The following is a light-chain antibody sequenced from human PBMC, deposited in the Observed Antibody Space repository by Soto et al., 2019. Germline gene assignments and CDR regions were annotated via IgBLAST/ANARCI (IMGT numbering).Light chain of an antibody. CDR1: QRISTF. Sequence: DIQVTQSPSSLSASVGDSVTITCRASQRISTFLNWYQQKPGKAPKLLIYAASTLQGGVPSRFSGSGYGTDFSLTISVLQPDDFATYYCQQSFAIPPTFAQGTKVEIE. CDR3: QQSFAIPPT. V-gene: IGKV1-39*01. CDR2: AAS. J-gene: IGKJ1*01.